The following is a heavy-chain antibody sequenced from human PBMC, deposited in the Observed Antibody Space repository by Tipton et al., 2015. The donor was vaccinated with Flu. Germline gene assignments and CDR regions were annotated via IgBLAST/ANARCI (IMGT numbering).Heavy chain of an antibody. CDR2: ISAYNGNT. V-gene: IGHV1-18*04. CDR1: GYTFTSYG. Sequence: QLVQSGAEVKKPGASVKVSCKASGYTFTSYGISWVRQAPGQGLEWMGWISAYNGNTNYAQKLQGRVTMTTDKSTSTAYMELSSLRSEYTAVYYCARETKWLNGANGFDPWGQGTLVTVSS. J-gene: IGHJ5*02. D-gene: IGHD5-12*01. CDR3: ARETKWLNGANGFDP.